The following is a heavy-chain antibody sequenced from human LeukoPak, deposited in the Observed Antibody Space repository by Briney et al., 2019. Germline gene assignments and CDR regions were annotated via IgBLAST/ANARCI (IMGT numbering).Heavy chain of an antibody. CDR1: GGAISSYY. CDR3: ARLLSSSGLDY. CDR2: IYYSGST. J-gene: IGHJ4*02. V-gene: IGHV4-59*08. Sequence: SETLSLTCTVSGGAISSYYWSWIRQPPGKGLEWIGYIYYSGSTNYNPSLKSRVTISVDTSKNQFSLKLSSVTAADTAVYYCARLLSSSGLDYWGQGTLVTVSS. D-gene: IGHD3-22*01.